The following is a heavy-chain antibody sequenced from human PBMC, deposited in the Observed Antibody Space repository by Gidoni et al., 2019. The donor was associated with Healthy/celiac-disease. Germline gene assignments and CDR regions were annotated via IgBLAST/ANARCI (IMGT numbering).Heavy chain of an antibody. Sequence: EVQPVESGGGLVQPGGSLRLSCAASGFTVSSNYMSWVRQAPGKGLEWVSVIYSGGSTYYADSVKGRFTISRDNSKNTLYLQMNSLRAEDTAVYYCARNSGGNYYFDYWGQGTLVTVSS. D-gene: IGHD3-10*01. CDR1: GFTVSSNY. CDR2: IYSGGST. J-gene: IGHJ4*02. CDR3: ARNSGGNYYFDY. V-gene: IGHV3-66*02.